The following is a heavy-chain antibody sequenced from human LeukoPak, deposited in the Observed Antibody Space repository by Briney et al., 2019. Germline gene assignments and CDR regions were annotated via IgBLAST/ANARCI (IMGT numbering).Heavy chain of an antibody. V-gene: IGHV3-7*03. Sequence: PGGSLRLSCAASGFTFSSYWMSWVRQAPGKGLEWVANIKQDGGEKYYVDSVKGRFTISRDNAKNSLYLQMNSLRAEDTALYYCAKDKELLWFGGTDYWGQGTLVTVSS. D-gene: IGHD3-10*01. CDR1: GFTFSSYW. CDR3: AKDKELLWFGGTDY. CDR2: IKQDGGEK. J-gene: IGHJ4*02.